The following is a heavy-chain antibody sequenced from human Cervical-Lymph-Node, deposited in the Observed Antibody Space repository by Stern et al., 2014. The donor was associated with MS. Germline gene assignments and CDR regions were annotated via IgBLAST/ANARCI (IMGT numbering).Heavy chain of an antibody. J-gene: IGHJ4*02. CDR2: IYWDDAK. V-gene: IGHV2-5*02. D-gene: IGHD1-1*01. Sequence: ESGPTLVKPTQTLTLTCTFSGFSLSTSGVGVGWIRQPPGKALEWLALIYWDDAKRYSPSLESRLTITKDPSKNLVFLTMTNMDPVDTATYYCAHLTTATALDYWGQGTLVTVSS. CDR1: GFSLSTSGVG. CDR3: AHLTTATALDY.